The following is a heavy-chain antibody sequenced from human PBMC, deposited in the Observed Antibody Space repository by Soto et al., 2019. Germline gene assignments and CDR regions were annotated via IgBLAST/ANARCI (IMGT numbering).Heavy chain of an antibody. D-gene: IGHD6-25*01. Sequence: QVQLQESGPGLVKPSQTLSLTCTVSGGSISSGGYYWSWIRQHPGKGLEWIGYIYYRGSTYYNPPTKRRVTMSVATSKNQFSLKLSSVAAADTAVYYCARVGGINWFDPWGQGTLVTVSS. CDR1: GGSISSGGYY. V-gene: IGHV4-31*03. CDR3: ARVGGINWFDP. J-gene: IGHJ5*02. CDR2: IYYRGST.